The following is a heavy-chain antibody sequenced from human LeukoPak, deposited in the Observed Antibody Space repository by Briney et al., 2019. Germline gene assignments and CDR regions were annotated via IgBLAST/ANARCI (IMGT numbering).Heavy chain of an antibody. Sequence: SETLSLTCTVSGGSISSSSYYWGWIRQPPGKGLEWIGSIYYRGSMYYNPSLKSRVTISVDTSKNQFSLKLSSVTAADTAVYYCARETTHIDYWGQGTLVTVSS. D-gene: IGHD1/OR15-1a*01. V-gene: IGHV4-39*07. J-gene: IGHJ4*02. CDR2: IYYRGSM. CDR3: ARETTHIDY. CDR1: GGSISSSSYY.